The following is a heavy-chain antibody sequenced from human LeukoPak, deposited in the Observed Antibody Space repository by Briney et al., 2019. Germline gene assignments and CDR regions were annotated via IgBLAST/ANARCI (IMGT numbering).Heavy chain of an antibody. V-gene: IGHV1-8*01. CDR1: GYTFTSYD. Sequence: ASVTVSCKASGYTFTSYDINWVRQATGQGLEWMGWVNPNSGNTGYAQKFQGRVTMTRNTSISTAYMELSSLRSEDTAVYYCARFSEEGNFDYWGQGTLVTVSS. D-gene: IGHD1-26*01. CDR3: ARFSEEGNFDY. J-gene: IGHJ4*02. CDR2: VNPNSGNT.